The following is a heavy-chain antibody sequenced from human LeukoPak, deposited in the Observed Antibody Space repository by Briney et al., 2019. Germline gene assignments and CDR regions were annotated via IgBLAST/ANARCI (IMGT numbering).Heavy chain of an antibody. D-gene: IGHD6-6*01. CDR2: FDPEDGET. V-gene: IGHV1-24*01. J-gene: IGHJ3*02. Sequence: GASVKVSCKVSGYTLTELSMHWVRQAPGKGLEWMGGFDPEDGETIYAQKFQGRVTMTEDTSTDTAYMELSSLRSEDTAVYYCASTQKYSSSSGRAFDIWGQGTVVTVSS. CDR3: ASTQKYSSSSGRAFDI. CDR1: GYTLTELS.